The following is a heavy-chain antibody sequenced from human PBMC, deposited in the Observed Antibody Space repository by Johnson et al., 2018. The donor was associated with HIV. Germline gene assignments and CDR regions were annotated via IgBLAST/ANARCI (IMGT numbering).Heavy chain of an antibody. Sequence: QMQLVESGGGLVQPGWSLRLSCAASGFTFSSYGMHWVRQAPGKGLEWVAVISYDGSNKYYADSVKGRFTISRDNSKNTLYLQMNSLKTEDTAVYYCTTIKPELPTLNDAFDIWGQGTMVTVSS. D-gene: IGHD1-26*01. V-gene: IGHV3-30*19. CDR2: ISYDGSNK. J-gene: IGHJ3*02. CDR1: GFTFSSYG. CDR3: TTIKPELPTLNDAFDI.